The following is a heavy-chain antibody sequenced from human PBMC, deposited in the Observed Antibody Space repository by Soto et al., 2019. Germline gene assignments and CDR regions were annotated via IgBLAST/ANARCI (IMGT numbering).Heavy chain of an antibody. J-gene: IGHJ5*02. CDR1: GFTFSAYD. V-gene: IGHV3-13*01. D-gene: IGHD2-8*02. CDR3: ARQASYWHGGGGWFDP. CDR2: IGTLHDA. Sequence: EVQLVESGGGLVQPGGSLRLSCAASGFTFSAYDMHWVRQAPGKGLEWVSAIGTLHDAYYPDSVRGRFTISRENAKNSLYLQMNSLGAWDTAVYFCARQASYWHGGGGWFDPWGQGTLVTVSS.